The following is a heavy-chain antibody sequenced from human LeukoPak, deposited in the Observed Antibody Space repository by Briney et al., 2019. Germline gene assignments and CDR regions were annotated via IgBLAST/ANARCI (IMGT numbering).Heavy chain of an antibody. V-gene: IGHV3-23*01. Sequence: GGSLRLSCAPSGFTLSSYAMSWVRHAPGKGLEWVSGISGGGGSTYYADSVKGRFTISRDNSKNTLYLQMNSLRAEDTAVYYCAKLREDYGSGSYRYYLDYWGQGTLVTVSS. D-gene: IGHD3-10*01. CDR1: GFTLSSYA. CDR2: ISGGGGST. CDR3: AKLREDYGSGSYRYYLDY. J-gene: IGHJ4*02.